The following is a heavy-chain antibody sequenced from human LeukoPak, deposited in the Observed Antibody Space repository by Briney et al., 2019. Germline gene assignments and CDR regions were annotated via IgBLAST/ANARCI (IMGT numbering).Heavy chain of an antibody. V-gene: IGHV4-59*08. D-gene: IGHD2-21*02. J-gene: IGHJ4*02. CDR2: IYYSGST. Sequence: SETLSLTCTVSGGSISSYYWSWIRQPPGKGLEWIGYIYYSGSTNYNPSLKSRVTISVDTSKNLFSLKLSSVTAADTAVYYCASAYCGGYCYSRSTKDPFDYWGQGTLVTVSS. CDR3: ASAYCGGYCYSRSTKDPFDY. CDR1: GGSISSYY.